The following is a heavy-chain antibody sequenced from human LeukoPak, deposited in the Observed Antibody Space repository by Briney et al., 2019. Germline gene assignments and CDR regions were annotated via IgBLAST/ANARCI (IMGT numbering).Heavy chain of an antibody. CDR1: GFTFSSYG. V-gene: IGHV3-33*01. CDR3: ARDRLLNWAAAGTSVWFDP. CDR2: IWYDGSNK. D-gene: IGHD6-13*01. Sequence: GGSLRLSCAASGFTFSSYGMHWVRQAPGKGLEWVAVIWYDGSNKYYADSVKGRFTISRDNSKNTLYLQMNSLRAEDTAVYYCARDRLLNWAAAGTSVWFDPWGQGTLVTVSS. J-gene: IGHJ5*02.